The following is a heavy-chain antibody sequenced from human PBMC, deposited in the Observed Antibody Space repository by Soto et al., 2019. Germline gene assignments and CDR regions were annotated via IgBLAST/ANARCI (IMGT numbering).Heavy chain of an antibody. CDR1: GFMFSSYA. CDR2: ISGSAKKI. Sequence: GGSLRLSCVDSGFMFSSYAMSWVRLAPGKGPEWVSGISGSAKKISYTDSVKGRFSISRDNSKSTLFLQMDSLRAEDTAMYFCAKERTSYPGALDDAFDVWGPGTMVTVSS. D-gene: IGHD1-26*01. V-gene: IGHV3-23*01. J-gene: IGHJ3*01. CDR3: AKERTSYPGALDDAFDV.